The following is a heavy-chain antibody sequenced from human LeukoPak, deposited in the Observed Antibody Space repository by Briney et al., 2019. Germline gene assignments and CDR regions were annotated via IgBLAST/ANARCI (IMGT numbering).Heavy chain of an antibody. V-gene: IGHV3-30*03. CDR3: AREPGGYYYDSSGYYS. D-gene: IGHD3-22*01. CDR2: ISNEGRVQ. J-gene: IGHJ4*02. CDR1: GFTFSDYG. Sequence: GGSLRLSCAASGFTFSDYGMHWVRQAPGKGLERVTVISNEGRVQYYADSVKGRFTISRDNAKNSLYLQMNSLRAEDTAVYYCAREPGGYYYDSSGYYSWGQGTLVTVSS.